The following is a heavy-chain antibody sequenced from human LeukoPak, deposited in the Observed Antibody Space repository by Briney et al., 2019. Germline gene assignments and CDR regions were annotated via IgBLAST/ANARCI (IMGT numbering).Heavy chain of an antibody. CDR1: GDSDSSAA. D-gene: IGHD2-2*01. CDR3: ARGGIGYCTSSSCYFDY. Sequence: RSHTLSLTRAISGDSDSSAAWNWITQPRSRGREGLGGTYYRSKWYNDYAVSVKSRITINPDTSKNQFSLQLNSVTPEDTAVYYCARGGIGYCTSSSCYFDYWGQGTLVTVSS. J-gene: IGHJ4*02. CDR2: TYYRSKWYN. V-gene: IGHV6-1*01.